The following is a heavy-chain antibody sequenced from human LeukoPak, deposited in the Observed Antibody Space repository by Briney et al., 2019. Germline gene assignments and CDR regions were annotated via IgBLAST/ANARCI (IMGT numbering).Heavy chain of an antibody. CDR1: GGSISSSSYY. J-gene: IGHJ4*02. D-gene: IGHD2-2*01. CDR3: ASWDTGGIVVVPAGFDY. Sequence: PSETLSLTCTVSGGSISSSSYYWGWIRQPPGKGLEWIGSIYYSGSTYYNPSLKSRVTISVDTSKNQFSLKLSSVTAADTAVYYCASWDTGGIVVVPAGFDYWGQGTLVTVSS. CDR2: IYYSGST. V-gene: IGHV4-39*07.